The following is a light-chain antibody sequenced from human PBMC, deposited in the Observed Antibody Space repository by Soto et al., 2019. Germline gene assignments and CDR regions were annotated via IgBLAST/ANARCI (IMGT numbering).Light chain of an antibody. CDR1: QTISSW. J-gene: IGKJ1*01. CDR2: KAS. CDR3: QHYNSYSEA. V-gene: IGKV1-5*03. Sequence: DIPITESPATLSGSVGDRVTITCRASQTISSWLAWYQQKPGKAPKLLIYKASTLKSGVPSRFSGSGSGTEFTLTISSLQPDDFATYYCQHYNSYSEAFGQGTMVDIK.